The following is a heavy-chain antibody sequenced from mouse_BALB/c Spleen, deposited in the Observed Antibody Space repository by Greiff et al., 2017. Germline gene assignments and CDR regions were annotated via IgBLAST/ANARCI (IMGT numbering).Heavy chain of an antibody. CDR2: IRLKSNNYAT. CDR3: TRGGNRYAMDY. CDR1: GFTFSNYW. J-gene: IGHJ4*01. D-gene: IGHD2-1*01. Sequence: EVKLEESGGGLVQPGGSMKLSCVASGFTFSNYWMNWVRQSPEKGLEWVAEIRLKSNNYATHYAESVKGRFTISRDDSKSSVYLQMNNLRAEDTGIYYCTRGGNRYAMDYWGQGTSVTVSS. V-gene: IGHV6-6*02.